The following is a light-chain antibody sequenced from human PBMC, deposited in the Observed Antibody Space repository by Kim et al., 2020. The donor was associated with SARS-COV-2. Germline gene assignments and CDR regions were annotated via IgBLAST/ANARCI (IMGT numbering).Light chain of an antibody. Sequence: SSGEETTPSCSRSRSIVSSYLDWYQQKPGQAPRLLIYDASNRASGIPDRFSGSGSGTNFTLTISRLEPGDFAVYYCQQYSDWARTFGRGTKVDIK. J-gene: IGKJ4*02. CDR2: DAS. V-gene: IGKV3-11*01. CDR3: QQYSDWART. CDR1: RSIVSSY.